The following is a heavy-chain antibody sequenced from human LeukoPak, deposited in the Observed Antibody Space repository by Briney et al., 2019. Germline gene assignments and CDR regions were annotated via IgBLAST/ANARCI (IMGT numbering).Heavy chain of an antibody. D-gene: IGHD2-2*01. CDR2: ISAYNGNT. V-gene: IGHV1-18*01. CDR1: GYTFNSYG. Sequence: ASVKVSCKASGYTFNSYGITWVRQAPGQGLEWMGWISAYNGNTNYVQKLQGRVTMTTDTSTSTAYMELRSLRSDDTAVYYCARPYCSSTSCYYDYWGQGTLVTVSS. CDR3: ARPYCSSTSCYYDY. J-gene: IGHJ4*02.